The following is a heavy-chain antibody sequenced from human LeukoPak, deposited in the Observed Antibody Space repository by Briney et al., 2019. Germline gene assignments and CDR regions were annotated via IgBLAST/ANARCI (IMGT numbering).Heavy chain of an antibody. CDR2: MNPNSGNT. D-gene: IGHD2-2*01. Sequence: ASVKVSCKASGYTFTSYDINWVRQATGQGLEWMGWMNPNSGNTGYAQKFQGRVTITRNTSISTAYMELSSLRSEDTAVYYCARGVRTRKTNPYCSSTSCPPGFYYYYYMDVWGKGTTVTVSS. CDR3: ARGVRTRKTNPYCSSTSCPPGFYYYYYMDV. V-gene: IGHV1-8*03. CDR1: GYTFTSYD. J-gene: IGHJ6*03.